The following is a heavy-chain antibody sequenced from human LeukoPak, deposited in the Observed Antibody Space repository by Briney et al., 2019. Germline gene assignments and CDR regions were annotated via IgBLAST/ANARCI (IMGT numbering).Heavy chain of an antibody. V-gene: IGHV1-46*01. Sequence: GESLKISCKGSGYTFTSYYMHWVRQAPGQGLEWMGIINPSGGSTSYAQKFQGRVTMTRDMSTSAVYMELSSLRSEDTAVYYCAREGDSSGSGDAQFDYWGQGTLVTVSS. J-gene: IGHJ4*02. CDR1: GYTFTSYY. D-gene: IGHD3-22*01. CDR3: AREGDSSGSGDAQFDY. CDR2: INPSGGST.